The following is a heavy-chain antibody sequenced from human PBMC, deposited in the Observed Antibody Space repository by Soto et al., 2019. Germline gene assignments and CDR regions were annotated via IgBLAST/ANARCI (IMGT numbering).Heavy chain of an antibody. CDR1: GGSISSYY. J-gene: IGHJ6*02. Sequence: PSETLSLTCTVSGGSISSYYWSWIRQPPGKGLEWIGYIYYSGSTNYNPSLKSRVTISVDTSKNQFSLKLSSVTAADTAVYYCARMNTGPGYYYGMDVWGQGTTVTVS. CDR3: ARMNTGPGYYYGMDV. V-gene: IGHV4-59*01. D-gene: IGHD4-17*01. CDR2: IYYSGST.